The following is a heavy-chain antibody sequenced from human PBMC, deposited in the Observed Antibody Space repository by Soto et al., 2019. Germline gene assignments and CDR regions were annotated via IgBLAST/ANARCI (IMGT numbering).Heavy chain of an antibody. V-gene: IGHV3-23*01. Sequence: EVQLLESGGGLVQPGGSLRLSCAASGFTFSSYAMSWVRQAPGKGLEWVSAISGRGGSTDYADSVKGRFTISRDNSKNTLYLQMNSLRAEDTAVYYCAKGRRNGDYETPGYYYGMDVWGQGTTVTVSS. D-gene: IGHD4-17*01. CDR2: ISGRGGST. CDR1: GFTFSSYA. CDR3: AKGRRNGDYETPGYYYGMDV. J-gene: IGHJ6*02.